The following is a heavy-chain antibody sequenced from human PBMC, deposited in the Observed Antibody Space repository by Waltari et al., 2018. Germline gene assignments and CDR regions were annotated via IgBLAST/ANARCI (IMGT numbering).Heavy chain of an antibody. CDR3: ARGRNYYYYMDV. J-gene: IGHJ6*03. Sequence: QVQLVESGGGVVQPGRSLRLSCAASVFTFSSYGMHWSRQAPGKGLEWVAVIWYDGSNKYYTDSVKGRFTISRDNSKNTLYLQMNSLRAEDTAVYYCARGRNYYYYMDVWGKGTTVTVSS. V-gene: IGHV3-33*01. CDR1: VFTFSSYG. CDR2: IWYDGSNK.